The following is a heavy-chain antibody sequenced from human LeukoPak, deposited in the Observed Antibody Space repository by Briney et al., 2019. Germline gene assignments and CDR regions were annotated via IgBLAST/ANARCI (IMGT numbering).Heavy chain of an antibody. Sequence: PGGSLRLSCAASGFTFSDYYMTWIRQAPGKGLEWVSSITGSSTYTYYADSVKGRFAISRDNAENSLYLQMNSLRAEDTAVYYCVRISGSYVFDYWGQGTLVTVSS. CDR2: ITGSSTYT. V-gene: IGHV3-11*03. D-gene: IGHD3-16*01. CDR3: VRISGSYVFDY. J-gene: IGHJ4*02. CDR1: GFTFSDYY.